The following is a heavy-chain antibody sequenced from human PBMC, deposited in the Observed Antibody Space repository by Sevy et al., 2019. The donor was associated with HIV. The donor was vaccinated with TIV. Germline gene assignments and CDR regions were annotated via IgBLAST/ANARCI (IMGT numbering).Heavy chain of an antibody. D-gene: IGHD6-19*01. CDR1: GFTFGDYA. CDR3: TRVYSSGWFTSDASDI. CDR2: IRSKAYGGTT. J-gene: IGHJ3*02. V-gene: IGHV3-49*03. Sequence: GGSLRLSCTASGFTFGDYAMSWFRQAPGKGLEWVGFIRSKAYGGTTEYAASVKGRFTISRDDSKSIAYLQMNSLKTEDTAVYYCTRVYSSGWFTSDASDIWGQGTMVTVSS.